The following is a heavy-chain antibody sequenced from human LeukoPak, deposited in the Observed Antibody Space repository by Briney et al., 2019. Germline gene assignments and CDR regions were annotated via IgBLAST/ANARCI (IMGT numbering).Heavy chain of an antibody. J-gene: IGHJ4*02. CDR3: ARGPSGSDY. D-gene: IGHD3-10*01. CDR2: INPDSGGT. CDR1: GYTFTGYY. V-gene: IGHV1-2*06. Sequence: GESLKISCKGSGYTFTGYYLHWLRQAPGQGLEWMGRINPDSGGTNYAQKFQGRVTMTRDTSINTAYMDLSSLRSDDTAVYYCARGPSGSDYWGQGTLVTVSS.